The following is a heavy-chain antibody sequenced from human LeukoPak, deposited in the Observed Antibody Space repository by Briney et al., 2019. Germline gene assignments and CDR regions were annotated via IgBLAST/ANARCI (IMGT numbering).Heavy chain of an antibody. CDR2: ISYDGSNK. Sequence: GGSLRLSRAASGFTFSSYGMHWVRQAPGKGLEWVAVISYDGSNKYYADSVKGRFTISRDNSKNTLYLQMNSLRAEDTAVYYCAREYLAAASLDYYLDYWGQGTLVTVSS. D-gene: IGHD6-13*01. J-gene: IGHJ4*02. V-gene: IGHV3-30*03. CDR1: GFTFSSYG. CDR3: AREYLAAASLDYYLDY.